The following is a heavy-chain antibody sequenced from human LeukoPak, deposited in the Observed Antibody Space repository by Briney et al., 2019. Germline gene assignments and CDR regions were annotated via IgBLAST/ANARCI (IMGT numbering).Heavy chain of an antibody. CDR3: ARVPPIAAAGLDY. V-gene: IGHV3-21*01. Sequence: MPGGSLRLSCAASGFTVSSNYMSWVRQAPGKGLEWVSSISSSSSYIYYADSVKGRFTISRDNAKNSLYLQMNSLRAEDTAVYYCARVPPIAAAGLDYWGQGTLVTVSS. D-gene: IGHD6-13*01. CDR2: ISSSSSYI. CDR1: GFTVSSNY. J-gene: IGHJ4*02.